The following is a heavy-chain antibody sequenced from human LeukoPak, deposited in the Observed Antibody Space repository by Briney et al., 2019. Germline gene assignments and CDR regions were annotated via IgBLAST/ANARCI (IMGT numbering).Heavy chain of an antibody. CDR1: GGSISSSSYY. Sequence: SETLSLTCTVSGGSISSSSYYWGWIRQPPGKGLEWIGSIYYSGSTYYNPSLKSRVTISVDTSKNQFSLKLSSVTAADTAVYCCARSGGWFDPWGQGTLVTVSS. CDR2: IYYSGST. J-gene: IGHJ5*02. CDR3: ARSGGWFDP. V-gene: IGHV4-39*01. D-gene: IGHD3-10*01.